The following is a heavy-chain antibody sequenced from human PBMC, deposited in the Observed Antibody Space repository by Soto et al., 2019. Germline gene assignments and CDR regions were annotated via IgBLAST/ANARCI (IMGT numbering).Heavy chain of an antibody. CDR2: IYWNDDT. J-gene: IGHJ5*02. Sequence: QITLKESGPTLVKPTQTLTLTCTFSGFSLTTAGAGVGWIRQPPGKALEWLALIYWNDDTRYSPSLKCRLTITQDTTNNQVVLRMTNMDPVDTATYYCAHRGYGNYPRDNWFDPWGQGILVIVSS. V-gene: IGHV2-5*01. D-gene: IGHD4-17*01. CDR3: AHRGYGNYPRDNWFDP. CDR1: GFSLTTAGAG.